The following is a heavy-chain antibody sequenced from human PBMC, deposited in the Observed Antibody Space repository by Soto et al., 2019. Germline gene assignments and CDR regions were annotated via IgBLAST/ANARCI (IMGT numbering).Heavy chain of an antibody. CDR3: ARGLGYCSSTSCLDDYYYGMDV. CDR2: ITPIFGTA. J-gene: IGHJ6*02. V-gene: IGHV1-69*01. Sequence: QVQLVQSGAEVKKPGSSVKVSCKASGGTFSSYAISWVRQAPGQGLEWMGGITPIFGTANYAQKFQGRVTITADESTSTAYMELSSLRSEDTAVYYCARGLGYCSSTSCLDDYYYGMDVWGQGTTVTVSS. D-gene: IGHD2-2*01. CDR1: GGTFSSYA.